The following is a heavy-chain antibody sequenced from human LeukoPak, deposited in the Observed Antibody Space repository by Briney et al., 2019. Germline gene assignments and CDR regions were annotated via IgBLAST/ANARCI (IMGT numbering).Heavy chain of an antibody. J-gene: IGHJ3*02. V-gene: IGHV1-69*13. CDR3: ARGHSGYDSDAFDI. D-gene: IGHD5-12*01. CDR1: GGTFISYA. Sequence: SVKVSCKASGGTFISYAISWVRQAPGQGLEWMGGIIPIFGTANYAQKFQGRVTITADESTSTAYMELSSLRSEDTAVYYCARGHSGYDSDAFDIWGQGTMVTVSS. CDR2: IIPIFGTA.